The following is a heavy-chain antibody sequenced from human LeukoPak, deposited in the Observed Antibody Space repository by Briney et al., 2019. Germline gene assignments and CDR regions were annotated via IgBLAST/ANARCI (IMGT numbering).Heavy chain of an antibody. D-gene: IGHD2-15*01. CDR1: GFMFSSYE. CDR3: ARGRGYCSGGSCYVLDYYYYGMDV. V-gene: IGHV3-48*03. Sequence: GGSLRLSCAASGFMFSSYEMNWVRQAPGKGLEWVSYISGSGTTIYYADSVKGRFTISRDNSKNTLYLQMNSLRAEDTAVYYCARGRGYCSGGSCYVLDYYYYGMDVWGKGTTVTVSS. J-gene: IGHJ6*04. CDR2: ISGSGTTI.